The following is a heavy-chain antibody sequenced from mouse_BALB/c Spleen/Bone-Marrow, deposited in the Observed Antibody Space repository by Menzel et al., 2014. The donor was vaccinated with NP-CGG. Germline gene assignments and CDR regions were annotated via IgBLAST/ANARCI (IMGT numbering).Heavy chain of an antibody. J-gene: IGHJ3*01. CDR3: TRGYYYGSNFVGFAY. CDR1: GYTFTSYW. CDR2: INPGGGTT. D-gene: IGHD1-1*01. Sequence: LQQSGSELVRPGASVKLSCKASGYTFTSYWMHWVKQRHGQGLEWIGNINPGGGTTNYDEKFKSKGTLTVDTSSSTAYMHLSSLTSEDSAVYYCTRGYYYGSNFVGFAYWGQGTLVTXSA. V-gene: IGHV1S22*01.